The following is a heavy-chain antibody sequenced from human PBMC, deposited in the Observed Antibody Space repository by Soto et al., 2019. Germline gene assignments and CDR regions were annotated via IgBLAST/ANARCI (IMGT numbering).Heavy chain of an antibody. Sequence: RSLTCTVSGGSISSSSYYWGWIRQPPGKGLEWIGSIYYSGSTYYNPSLKSRVTISVDTSKNQFSLKLSSVTAADTAVYYCARPLSGGDFGYWGQGTLVTVSS. D-gene: IGHD3-10*01. CDR3: ARPLSGGDFGY. CDR1: GGSISSSSYY. V-gene: IGHV4-39*01. CDR2: IYYSGST. J-gene: IGHJ4*02.